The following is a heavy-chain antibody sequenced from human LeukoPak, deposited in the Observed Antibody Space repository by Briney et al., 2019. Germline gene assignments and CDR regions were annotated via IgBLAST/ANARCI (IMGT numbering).Heavy chain of an antibody. V-gene: IGHV2-5*02. D-gene: IGHD3-22*01. CDR2: IYWGDDK. CDR3: AHSVDYDSGAYYYWFDP. CDR1: GFSLTTSGVG. J-gene: IGHJ5*02. Sequence: SGPTLVNPTQTLTLTCTFSGFSLTTSGVGVGWIRQPPGKALEWLALIYWGDDKRYSPSLKSRLTITKDTSKNQVVLTMTNMDPVDTATYYCAHSVDYDSGAYYYWFDPWGQGALVTVSS.